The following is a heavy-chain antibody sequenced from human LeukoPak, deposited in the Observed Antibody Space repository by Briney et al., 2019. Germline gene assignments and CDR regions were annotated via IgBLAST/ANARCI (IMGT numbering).Heavy chain of an antibody. Sequence: GRSLRLSCAASGFTFSSYAMHWVRQAPGKGLEWVAVISYDGSNKYYADSVKGRFTISRDNSKNTLYLQMNSLRAEDTAVYYCARNYYDFWSGYYDTVTYYYYYYMDVWGKGTTVTDSS. CDR2: ISYDGSNK. D-gene: IGHD3-3*01. CDR1: GFTFSSYA. J-gene: IGHJ6*03. CDR3: ARNYYDFWSGYYDTVTYYYYYYMDV. V-gene: IGHV3-30-3*01.